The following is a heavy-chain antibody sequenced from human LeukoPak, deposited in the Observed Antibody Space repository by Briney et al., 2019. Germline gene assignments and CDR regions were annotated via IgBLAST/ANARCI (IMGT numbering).Heavy chain of an antibody. CDR2: ISAYNGNT. J-gene: IGHJ4*02. Sequence: ASVKVSCKASGYTFTSYGISWVRQAPGQGLEWMGWISAYNGNTNYAQKLQGRVTMTTDTSTSTAYMELSSLRSEDTAVYYCARVPTRRGYSSLMGRFDYWGQGTLVTVSS. CDR1: GYTFTSYG. V-gene: IGHV1-18*01. CDR3: ARVPTRRGYSSLMGRFDY. D-gene: IGHD5-18*01.